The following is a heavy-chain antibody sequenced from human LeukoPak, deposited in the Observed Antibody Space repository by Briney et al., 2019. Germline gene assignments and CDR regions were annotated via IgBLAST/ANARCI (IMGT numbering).Heavy chain of an antibody. D-gene: IGHD4-17*01. J-gene: IGHJ4*02. CDR2: IIPIFGTA. CDR1: GGTLISYA. CDR3: AIDYGESLDY. V-gene: IGHV1-69*05. Sequence: ASLKVSFKDSGGTLISYAISWVRQAPGQGLEWMGGIIPIFGTANYAQKFQGRGTITTDESTSTGYMGLSSLRSEDTVVYYCAIDYGESLDYWGQGTLVTVSS.